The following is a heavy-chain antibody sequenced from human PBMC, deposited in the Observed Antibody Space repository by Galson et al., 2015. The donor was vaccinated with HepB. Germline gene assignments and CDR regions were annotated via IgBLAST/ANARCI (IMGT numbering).Heavy chain of an antibody. D-gene: IGHD6-19*01. Sequence: SVKVSCKASGYSFTNYGISWVRQAPGQGLEWMGYHGHTNFAQNFQGRVTMTTDTSTSTAYMELRSLRSDDTAVHYCARGYSSGWYVWDHWGQGTLVTVSS. CDR1: GYSFTNYG. CDR3: ARGYSSGWYVWDH. V-gene: IGHV1-18*04. CDR2: YHGHT. J-gene: IGHJ4*02.